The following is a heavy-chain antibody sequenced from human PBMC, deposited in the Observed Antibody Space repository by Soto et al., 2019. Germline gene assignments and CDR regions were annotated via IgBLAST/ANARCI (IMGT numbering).Heavy chain of an antibody. V-gene: IGHV4-31*03. CDR1: GGSISSGGYY. D-gene: IGHD1-7*01. Sequence: QVQLQESGPGLVKPSQTLSLTCTVSGGSISSGGYYWSWIRQHPGKGLEWIGYIYYSGSTYYNPSLKSRVTLSVDTSKNQFSLKLSSVTAADTAVYYCARLLFSNWNYAGFDPWGQGTLVTVSS. CDR2: IYYSGST. J-gene: IGHJ5*02. CDR3: ARLLFSNWNYAGFDP.